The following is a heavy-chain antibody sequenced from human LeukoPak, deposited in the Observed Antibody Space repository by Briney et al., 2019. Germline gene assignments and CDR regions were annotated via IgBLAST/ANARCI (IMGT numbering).Heavy chain of an antibody. CDR3: ARMRSGYYLVDY. V-gene: IGHV3-21*01. D-gene: IGHD3-22*01. CDR2: ISSSSSYI. CDR1: GFTFSIYS. Sequence: GGSLRLSCAASGFTFSIYSMNWVRQAPGKGVEWVSSISSSSSYIYYADSVKGRFTISRDNAKNSLYLQMNSLRAEDTAVYYCARMRSGYYLVDYWGQGTLVTVSS. J-gene: IGHJ4*02.